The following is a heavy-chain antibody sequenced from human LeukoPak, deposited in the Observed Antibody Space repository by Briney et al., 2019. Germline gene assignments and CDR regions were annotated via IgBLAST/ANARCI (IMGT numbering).Heavy chain of an antibody. CDR2: IYYSGST. V-gene: IGHV4-39*01. CDR1: GGSISSSSYY. D-gene: IGHD5-18*01. J-gene: IGHJ4*02. Sequence: SETLSLTCTVSGGSISSSSYYWGWIRQPPGKGLEWIGSIYYSGSTYYNPSLKGRVTISVDTSKNQFSLKLSSVTAADTAVYYCASRVQLALEPSLFDYWGQGTLVTVSS. CDR3: ASRVQLALEPSLFDY.